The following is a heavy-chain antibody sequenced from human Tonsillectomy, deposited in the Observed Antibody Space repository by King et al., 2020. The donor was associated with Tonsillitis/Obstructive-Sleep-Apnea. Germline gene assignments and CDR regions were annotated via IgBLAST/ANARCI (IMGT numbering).Heavy chain of an antibody. V-gene: IGHV3-23*04. D-gene: IGHD3-22*01. CDR2: ISASGGST. CDR3: AKDSGSSDYYLSNYYYMDV. J-gene: IGHJ6*03. Sequence: VQLVESGGGLVQPGGSLRLSCAASGFTFSIYAMTWVRRAPGKGLEWVSVISASGGSTYYADSVKGRFTISRDNSKSRLYLQMNRLRAVDTAVYYCAKDSGSSDYYLSNYYYMDVWGKGTTVTVSS. CDR1: GFTFSIYA.